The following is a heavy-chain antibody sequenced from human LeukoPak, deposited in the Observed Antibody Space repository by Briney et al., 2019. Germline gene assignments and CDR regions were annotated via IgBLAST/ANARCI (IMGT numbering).Heavy chain of an antibody. CDR2: LSSNGGST. CDR3: ARGLPSYDMGLDY. Sequence: GGSLRLSCADSGFTFSSYAMHWVRQAPGKGLVYVSTLSSNGGSTYYANSVKGRFTISRDNAKNSLYLQMNSLIAEDTAVYYCARGLPSYDMGLDYWGQGTLVTVSS. CDR1: GFTFSSYA. V-gene: IGHV3-64*01. J-gene: IGHJ4*02. D-gene: IGHD3-9*01.